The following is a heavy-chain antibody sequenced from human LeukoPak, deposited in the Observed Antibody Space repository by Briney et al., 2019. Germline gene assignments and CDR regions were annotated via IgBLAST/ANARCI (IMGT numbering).Heavy chain of an antibody. D-gene: IGHD3-10*01. Sequence: ASVKVSCKASGYTFTSYAMHWVRQAPGQRLEWMGWINAGNGNTKYSQKFQGRVTITRDTSASTAYMELSSLRSEDTAVYYCARSVRGVTYYYFGYWGQGTLVTVSS. J-gene: IGHJ4*02. V-gene: IGHV1-3*01. CDR3: ARSVRGVTYYYFGY. CDR2: INAGNGNT. CDR1: GYTFTSYA.